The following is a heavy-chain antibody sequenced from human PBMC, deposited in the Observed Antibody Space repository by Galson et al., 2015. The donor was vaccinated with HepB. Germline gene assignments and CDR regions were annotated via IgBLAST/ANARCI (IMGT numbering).Heavy chain of an antibody. J-gene: IGHJ6*02. V-gene: IGHV7-4-1*02. CDR1: GYSFTSYA. CDR2: INTNTGNP. CDR3: ASGRGYSYGPDEF. Sequence: SVKVSCKASGYSFTSYAMNWVRLAPGQGLEWMGWINTNTGNPTYAQGFTGWFVFSLDTSISTAYLQISSLKAEDTAVYYCASGRGYSYGPDEFWGQGTPVPGSS. D-gene: IGHD5-18*01.